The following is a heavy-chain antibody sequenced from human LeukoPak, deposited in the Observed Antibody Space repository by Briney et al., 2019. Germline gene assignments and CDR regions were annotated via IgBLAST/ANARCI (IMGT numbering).Heavy chain of an antibody. CDR3: TRGIWSTGLNY. CDR2: ISVSGST. D-gene: IGHD3-9*01. Sequence: RASETLSLTCVVSCDSISNCYWNWIRQPAGKGLEWIGRISVSGSTNYNPSLKSRVTISIDTSKNHFSLKLNSVTAADTAVYYCTRGIWSTGLNYWGQGALVTISS. CDR1: CDSISNCY. V-gene: IGHV4-4*07. J-gene: IGHJ4*02.